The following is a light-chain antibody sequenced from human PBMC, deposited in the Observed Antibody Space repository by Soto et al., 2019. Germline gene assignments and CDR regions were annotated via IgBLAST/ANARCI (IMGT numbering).Light chain of an antibody. CDR2: DAS. Sequence: DIHMTQSPSTLSASVGERVTITCRASQSISSWLAWFQQKPGKAPKLLIYDASSLESGVPSRFSGSGSGTEFTLTISSLQPDDFATYYCQQYNRYSYTFGQGTKLEIK. V-gene: IGKV1-5*01. CDR1: QSISSW. J-gene: IGKJ2*01. CDR3: QQYNRYSYT.